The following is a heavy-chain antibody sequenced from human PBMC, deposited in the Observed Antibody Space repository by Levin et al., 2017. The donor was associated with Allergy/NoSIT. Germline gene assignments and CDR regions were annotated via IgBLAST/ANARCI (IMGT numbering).Heavy chain of an antibody. Sequence: LSLTCAASGFPFSSYAMSWVRQAPGKGLEWVSAISGSGGSTYYADSVKGRFTISRDNSKNTLYLQMNSLRAEDTAVYYCAKDRRVVPAAIGKTDYYYDGMDVWGQGTTVTVSS. V-gene: IGHV3-23*01. J-gene: IGHJ6*02. CDR1: GFPFSSYA. CDR2: ISGSGGST. CDR3: AKDRRVVPAAIGKTDYYYDGMDV. D-gene: IGHD2-2*02.